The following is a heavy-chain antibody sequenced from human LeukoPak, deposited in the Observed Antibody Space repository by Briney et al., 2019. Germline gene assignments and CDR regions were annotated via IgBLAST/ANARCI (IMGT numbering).Heavy chain of an antibody. CDR2: ISTSGSTI. J-gene: IGHJ4*02. CDR1: GFIFSTYE. V-gene: IGHV3-48*03. D-gene: IGHD2-21*01. Sequence: GGSLRLSCAASGFIFSTYEMHWVRQAPGKGLEWVSYISTSGSTIYYADSVKGRFTFSRDNARNSLFLQMNRLRAEDTAVYYCARDGPAYGFEYWGQGTLVTVSS. CDR3: ARDGPAYGFEY.